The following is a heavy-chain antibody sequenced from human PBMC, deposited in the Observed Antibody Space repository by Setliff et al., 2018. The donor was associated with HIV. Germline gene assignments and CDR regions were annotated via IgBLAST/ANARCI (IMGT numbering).Heavy chain of an antibody. Sequence: TLSLTCTVSGGFSSIGSFYWGWIRQPPGKGLEWIGHISYSGTTNYNPSLKSRVTMSVDTSKNQFSLRLSSLTAADTAVYYCARRRPPPSGTYSRYYMDVWGKGTTVTVSS. V-gene: IGHV4-59*08. CDR3: ARRRPPPSGTYSRYYMDV. D-gene: IGHD1-26*01. CDR1: GGFSSIGSFY. J-gene: IGHJ6*03. CDR2: ISYSGTT.